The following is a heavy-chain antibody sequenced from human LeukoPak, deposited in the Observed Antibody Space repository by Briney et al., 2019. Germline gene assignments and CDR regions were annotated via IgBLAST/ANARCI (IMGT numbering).Heavy chain of an antibody. J-gene: IGHJ4*02. CDR2: IYYSGST. Sequence: SETLSLTCTVSGGSISSSSYYWGWIRQPPGKGLEWIGSIYYSGSTYYNPSLKSRVTISVDTSKNQFSLKLSSVTAADTAVYYCAREWTVAGSIHDYWGQGTLVTVSS. CDR1: GGSISSSSYY. V-gene: IGHV4-39*07. CDR3: AREWTVAGSIHDY. D-gene: IGHD6-19*01.